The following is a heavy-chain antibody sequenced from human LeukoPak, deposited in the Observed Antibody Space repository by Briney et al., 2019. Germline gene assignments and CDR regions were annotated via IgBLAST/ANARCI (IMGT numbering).Heavy chain of an antibody. CDR2: ISSSGSTI. CDR3: ARAGGKIQLWLTVGYYFDY. CDR1: GFTFSSYE. J-gene: IGHJ4*02. Sequence: PGGSLRLSCAASGFTFSSYEMNWVRQAPGKGLEWVSYISSSGSTIYYADSVKGRFTISRDNAKNSLYLQMNSPRAEDTAVYYCARAGGKIQLWLTVGYYFDYWGQGTLVTVSS. D-gene: IGHD5-18*01. V-gene: IGHV3-48*03.